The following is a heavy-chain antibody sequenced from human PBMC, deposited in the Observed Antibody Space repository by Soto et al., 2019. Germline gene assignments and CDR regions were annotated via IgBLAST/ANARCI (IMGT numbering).Heavy chain of an antibody. CDR1: GFTVSSNY. V-gene: IGHV3-66*01. Sequence: EVQLVESGGDLVQPGGSLRLSCAASGFTVSSNYMSWVRQAPGKGLEWVSVIQSGGSTFYADSVKGRFTISRDNSKNTLYLQMNSLRAEDTAMYYCSRDDVHCSTGSCYGVAMDVWGRGTTVTVSS. D-gene: IGHD2-15*01. J-gene: IGHJ6*03. CDR3: SRDDVHCSTGSCYGVAMDV. CDR2: IQSGGST.